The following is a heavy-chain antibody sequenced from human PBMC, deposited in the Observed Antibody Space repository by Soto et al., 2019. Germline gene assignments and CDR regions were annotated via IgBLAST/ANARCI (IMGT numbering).Heavy chain of an antibody. CDR1: GGSISSGDYY. CDR2: IYYSGST. D-gene: IGHD6-6*01. Sequence: QVQLQESGPGLVKPSQTLSLTCTVSGGSISSGDYYWSWIRQPPGKGLEWIGYIYYSGSTYYNPSLKSRVPTAVHXSKNQFSLKLSSVTAADTAVYYCARERPDGARLDPWGQGTLVTASS. J-gene: IGHJ5*02. CDR3: ARERPDGARLDP. V-gene: IGHV4-30-4*01.